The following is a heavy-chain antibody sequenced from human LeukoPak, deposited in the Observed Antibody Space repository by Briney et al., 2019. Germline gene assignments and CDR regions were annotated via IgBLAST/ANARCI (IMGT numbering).Heavy chain of an antibody. J-gene: IGHJ4*02. D-gene: IGHD4-17*01. CDR3: ARDHPSKVTNDY. CDR1: GYTFTSYY. V-gene: IGHV1-46*01. CDR2: INPSGGST. Sequence: ASVKVSCKASGYTFTSYYMRWVRQAPGQGHEWVGIINPSGGSTSYAQKFQGRVTMTRDTSTSTVYMELSSLRSEDTAVYYCARDHPSKVTNDYWGQGTLVTVSS.